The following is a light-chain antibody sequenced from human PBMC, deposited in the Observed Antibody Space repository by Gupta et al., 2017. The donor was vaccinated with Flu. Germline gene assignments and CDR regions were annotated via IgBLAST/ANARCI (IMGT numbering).Light chain of an antibody. Sequence: DIQMTQSPFSLSASVGDRVTIPCRASQSISSYLNWYQQKPGKAPKLLIYAASSLKSGVPSRFSGSGSGTDFTLTISSRQPEDFATYYCQHRDSTSVPFGQGTKLDIK. V-gene: IGKV1-39*01. J-gene: IGKJ2*01. CDR2: AAS. CDR3: QHRDSTSVP. CDR1: QSISSY.